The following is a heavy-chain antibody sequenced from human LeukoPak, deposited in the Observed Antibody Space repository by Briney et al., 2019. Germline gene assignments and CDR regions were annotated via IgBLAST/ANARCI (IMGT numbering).Heavy chain of an antibody. Sequence: PGGSLRLSCAGSGFSFSSYDMLWVRQATGKGLEWVSAIGSGSDTYYAGSVKGRFTISRESAKNSFYLQMNSLSAGDTAVYFCARAVAGTDEIDSWGQGTLVTVSS. J-gene: IGHJ4*02. D-gene: IGHD6-19*01. V-gene: IGHV3-13*01. CDR1: GFSFSSYD. CDR3: ARAVAGTDEIDS. CDR2: IGSGSDT.